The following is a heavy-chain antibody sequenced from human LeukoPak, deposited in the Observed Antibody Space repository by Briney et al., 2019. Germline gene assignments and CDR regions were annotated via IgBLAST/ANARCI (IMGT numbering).Heavy chain of an antibody. CDR2: IYDSGTT. CDR1: GGSISGWY. Sequence: SETLSLTCAVSGGSISGWYWSWIRQPPGKGLEWIGHIYDSGTTNYNPSLKSRVTMSVDSSKNQFSLKLTSMTAADTAVYYCVRVIGAPNYYYYMDVWGKGTTVTVSS. CDR3: VRVIGAPNYYYYMDV. V-gene: IGHV4-59*01. J-gene: IGHJ6*03. D-gene: IGHD3-22*01.